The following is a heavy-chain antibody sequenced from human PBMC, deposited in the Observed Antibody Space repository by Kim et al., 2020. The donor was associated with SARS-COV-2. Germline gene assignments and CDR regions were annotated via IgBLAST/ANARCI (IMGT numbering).Heavy chain of an antibody. V-gene: IGHV1-69*13. Sequence: SVKVSCKASGGTFSSYAISWVRQAPGQGLEWMGGIIPIFGTANYAQKFQGRVTITADESTSTAYMELSSLRSEDTAVYYCARDREEWLSYPYYYYGMDVWGQGTTVTVSS. CDR3: ARDREEWLSYPYYYYGMDV. D-gene: IGHD3-3*01. CDR1: GGTFSSYA. J-gene: IGHJ6*02. CDR2: IIPIFGTA.